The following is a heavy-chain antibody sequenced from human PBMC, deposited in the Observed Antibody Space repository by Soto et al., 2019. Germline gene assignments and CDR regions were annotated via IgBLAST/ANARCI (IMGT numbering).Heavy chain of an antibody. CDR2: ISGSGGST. V-gene: IGHV3-23*01. CDR1: GFTFSSYA. Sequence: GRSLRLSCAASGFTFSSYAMSWVRQAPGKGLEWVSAISGSGGSTYYADSVKGRFTISRDNSKNTLYLQMNSLRAEDTAVYYCAKDHRIAVAGSLYWGQGTLVTVSS. D-gene: IGHD6-19*01. J-gene: IGHJ4*02. CDR3: AKDHRIAVAGSLY.